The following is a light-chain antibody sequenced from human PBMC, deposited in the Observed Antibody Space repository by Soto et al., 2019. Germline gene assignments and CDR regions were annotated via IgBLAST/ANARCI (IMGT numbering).Light chain of an antibody. J-gene: IGKJ4*01. V-gene: IGKV3-20*01. Sequence: EIVLTQSPGTLSLSPGERATLSCRASQSVANNYLAWYQQKPGQAPRFLIYDASSRATSIPDRFSGSGSGTDFTLTISRLEPEDFAVYYCEQYGTKPLTFGGGTKVEIK. CDR1: QSVANNY. CDR2: DAS. CDR3: EQYGTKPLT.